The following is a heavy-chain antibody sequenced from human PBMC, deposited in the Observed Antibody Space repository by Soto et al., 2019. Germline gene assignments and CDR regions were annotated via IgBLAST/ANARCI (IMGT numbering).Heavy chain of an antibody. V-gene: IGHV4-31*03. D-gene: IGHD3-10*01. CDR3: ARAWFEMVFGELSFNWFDP. CDR1: GGSISIGGYY. J-gene: IGHJ5*02. CDR2: IYYSGST. Sequence: PAETLCFTCTVCGGSISIGGYYWSWIRQHPGKGLEWIGYIYYSGSTYYNPSLKSRVTISVDTSKNQFSLKLSSVTAADTAVYYCARAWFEMVFGELSFNWFDPWGQGTLVTVSS.